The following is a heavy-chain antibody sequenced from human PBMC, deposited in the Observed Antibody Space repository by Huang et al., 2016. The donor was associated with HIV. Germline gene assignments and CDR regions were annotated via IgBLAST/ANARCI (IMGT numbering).Heavy chain of an antibody. V-gene: IGHV1-46*01. CDR3: ARDRDFYDSSGYWGFNYFDY. CDR2: INPSDGST. J-gene: IGHJ4*02. D-gene: IGHD3-22*01. Sequence: QVQLVQSGAEVKKPGASVNVSCKSSGYAFTSYYMHWVRQAPGQGLEWMGIINPSDGSTSYAQKFQGRVTTTRDTSTNTVFMELSSLRSEDTAVYYCARDRDFYDSSGYWGFNYFDYWGQGTLVTVSS. CDR1: GYAFTSYY.